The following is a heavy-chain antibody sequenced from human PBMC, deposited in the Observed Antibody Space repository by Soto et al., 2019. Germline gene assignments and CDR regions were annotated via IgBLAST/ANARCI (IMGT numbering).Heavy chain of an antibody. CDR1: GGSFSGYY. J-gene: IGHJ4*02. CDR3: ARRGGGSFYAL. V-gene: IGHV4-34*01. CDR2: IYYSGSI. Sequence: LSETLSLTCAVYGGSFSGYYWSWIRQPPGKGLEWIGSIYYSGSIYYNPSLKSRVTVLIDKSKNQFSLNLTSVTAADTAVYYCARRGGGSFYALWGQGTLVTVSS. D-gene: IGHD1-26*01.